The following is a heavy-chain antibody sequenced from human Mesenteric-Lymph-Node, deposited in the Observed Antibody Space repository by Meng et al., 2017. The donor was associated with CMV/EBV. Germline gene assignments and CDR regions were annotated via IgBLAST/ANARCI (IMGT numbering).Heavy chain of an antibody. V-gene: IGHV1-69*05. Sequence: SVKVSCKASGGTFSNYGINWVRQAPGQGLEWMGGIIPSFGTASYAQNFQDRVTIITDESTSTAYMELSSLRSEDTAVYYCARAKVNYDLLSGYYKNAMDVWGQGTTVTVSS. CDR1: GGTFSNYG. J-gene: IGHJ6*02. CDR2: IIPSFGTA. D-gene: IGHD3-9*01. CDR3: ARAKVNYDLLSGYYKNAMDV.